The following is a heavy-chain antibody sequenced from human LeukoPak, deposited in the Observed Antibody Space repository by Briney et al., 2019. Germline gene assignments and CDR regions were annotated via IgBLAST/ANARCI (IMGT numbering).Heavy chain of an antibody. CDR3: TTGPIAARDYYYYMDV. CDR2: IKSKTDGGTT. D-gene: IGHD6-6*01. CDR1: GFTFSNAW. J-gene: IGHJ6*03. V-gene: IGHV3-15*01. Sequence: GGSLRLSCAASGFTFSNAWMSWVRQAPGKGLGWVGRIKSKTDGGTTDYAAPVKGRFTMSRDDSKNTLYLQMNSLKTEDTAVYYCTTGPIAARDYYYYMDVWGKGTTVTVSS.